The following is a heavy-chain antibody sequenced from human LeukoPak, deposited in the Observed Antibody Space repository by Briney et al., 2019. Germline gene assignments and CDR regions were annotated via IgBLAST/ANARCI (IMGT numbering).Heavy chain of an antibody. V-gene: IGHV3-74*01. J-gene: IGHJ4*02. CDR3: ARGDFLEWLFQEDY. Sequence: SGGSLRLSCAASGFTFSTYWMHWVRHAPGKGLVWVSRINSDGSSTIYADSVKGRFTISRDNAKNTLYLQMNSLRAEDTAVHYCARGDFLEWLFQEDYWGQGTLVTISS. CDR2: INSDGSST. D-gene: IGHD3-3*01. CDR1: GFTFSTYW.